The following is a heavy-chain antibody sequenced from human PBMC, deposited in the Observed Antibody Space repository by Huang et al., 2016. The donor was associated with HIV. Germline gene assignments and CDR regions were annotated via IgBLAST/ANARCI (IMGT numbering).Heavy chain of an antibody. J-gene: IGHJ4*02. CDR2: IYYNGYT. CDR3: ARDETYGDLDY. D-gene: IGHD4-17*01. CDR1: GGSISSHY. Sequence: QVQLHESGPGLVKPSETLSLNCTVSGGSISSHYCSWIRQPPGKGLEWIGNIYYNGYTNYNPYLKSRVTISIDPSKNQFSLKLTSVTAADTAVYYCARDETYGDLDYWGQGTLVTVSS. V-gene: IGHV4-59*11.